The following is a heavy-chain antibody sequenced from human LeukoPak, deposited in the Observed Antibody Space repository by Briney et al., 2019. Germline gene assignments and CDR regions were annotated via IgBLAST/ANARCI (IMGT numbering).Heavy chain of an antibody. J-gene: IGHJ4*02. CDR1: GGSISSSSYY. Sequence: PSETLSLTCTVSGGSISSSSYYWGWLRQPPGKGLEWIGSIYYSGSTYYNPSLKSRVTISVDTSKNQFSLKLSSVTAADTAVYYCAGYCSSTSCDSFDYWGQGTLVTVSS. V-gene: IGHV4-39*01. D-gene: IGHD2-2*01. CDR2: IYYSGST. CDR3: AGYCSSTSCDSFDY.